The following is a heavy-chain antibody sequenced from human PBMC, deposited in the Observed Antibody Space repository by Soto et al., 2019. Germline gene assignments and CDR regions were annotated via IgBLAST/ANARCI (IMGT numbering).Heavy chain of an antibody. CDR2: ITGSGGGT. Sequence: EVQLLESGGGLVQPGGSLRLSCAASGFTFSNYAMTWVRQAPGKGLEWVSVITGSGGGTYFVDSVKGRFTISRDNSRTPVYLQMTSLGAEDPAVYSCANGPLTAAGFDYWGQGTLVTVSS. CDR3: ANGPLTAAGFDY. CDR1: GFTFSNYA. V-gene: IGHV3-23*01. D-gene: IGHD6-13*01. J-gene: IGHJ4*02.